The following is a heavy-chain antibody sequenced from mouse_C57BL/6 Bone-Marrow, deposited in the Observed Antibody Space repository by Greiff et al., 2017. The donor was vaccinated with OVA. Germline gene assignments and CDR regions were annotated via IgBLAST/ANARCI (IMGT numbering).Heavy chain of an antibody. D-gene: IGHD1-1*01. J-gene: IGHJ2*01. V-gene: IGHV1-82*01. CDR2: IYPGDGDK. CDR3: AREGDYYGSSTDY. CDR1: GYAFSSSW. Sequence: VQLQQSGPELVKPGASVKISCKASGYAFSSSWMNWVKQRPGKGLEWIGRIYPGDGDKNYNGKFKGKATLTADKSSSTAYMQLSSLTSEDSAVYFCAREGDYYGSSTDYWGQGTTLTVSS.